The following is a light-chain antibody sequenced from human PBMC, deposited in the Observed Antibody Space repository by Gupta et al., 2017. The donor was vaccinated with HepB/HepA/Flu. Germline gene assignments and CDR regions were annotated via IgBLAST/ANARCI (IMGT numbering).Light chain of an antibody. CDR3: QLRSNWPSGT. CDR1: QSVSSY. Sequence: EIVLTQSPATLSLSPGERATLSCRASQSVSSYLAWYQQKPGQAPRLLIYDASNRATGIPARFSGSGAGTDFTLTISSREPEDFAVYYCQLRSNWPSGTFGEGTKVEIK. J-gene: IGKJ1*01. V-gene: IGKV3-11*01. CDR2: DAS.